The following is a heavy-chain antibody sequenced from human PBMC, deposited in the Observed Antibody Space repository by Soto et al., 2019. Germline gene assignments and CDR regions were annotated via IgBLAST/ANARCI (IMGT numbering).Heavy chain of an antibody. D-gene: IGHD3-3*01. Sequence: QITLNESGPTVVRPTETLTLTCRFSGFSLTTSGVGVGWIRQSPGKAPEWLALIYWADDKRYSASLKSRLTITKDTSKNQVVLTVSDLDPTDTATYYCAHRVLRTVFGLVTTTAIYFDLWGQGTPVAVSS. CDR3: AHRVLRTVFGLVTTTAIYFDL. J-gene: IGHJ4*02. CDR1: GFSLTTSGVG. CDR2: IYWADDK. V-gene: IGHV2-5*02.